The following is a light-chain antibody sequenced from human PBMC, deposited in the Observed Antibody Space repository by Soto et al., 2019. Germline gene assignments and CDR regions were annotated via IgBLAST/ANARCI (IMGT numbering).Light chain of an antibody. CDR2: GAS. CDR3: QQYGSSPPGGIT. J-gene: IGKJ5*01. V-gene: IGKV3-20*01. CDR1: QSISSSF. Sequence: EIVLTHSPGTLSLSAGERATLSCRASQSISSSFLAWYQQRPGQSPRLIIYGASSRATGIPDRFSGSGSGTDFTLTISRLEPEDFAVYYCQQYGSSPPGGITFGQGTRLEIK.